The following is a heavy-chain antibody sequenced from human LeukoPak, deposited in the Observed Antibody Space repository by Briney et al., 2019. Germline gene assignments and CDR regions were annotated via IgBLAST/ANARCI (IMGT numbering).Heavy chain of an antibody. CDR3: ARHPGALKWESSSSGYY. CDR1: GGSISSSSYY. D-gene: IGHD6-19*01. Sequence: PSGTLSLTCTVSGGSISSSSYYWGWIRQPPGKGLEWIGSIYYSGITYANPSLKSRVTVSVDTSKNQFSLRLSSVTAADTAVYYCARHPGALKWESSSSGYYWGQGTLVTVSP. J-gene: IGHJ4*02. V-gene: IGHV4-39*01. CDR2: IYYSGIT.